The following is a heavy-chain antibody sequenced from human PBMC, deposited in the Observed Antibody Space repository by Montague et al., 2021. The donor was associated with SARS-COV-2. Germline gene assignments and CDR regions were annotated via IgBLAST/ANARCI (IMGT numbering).Heavy chain of an antibody. D-gene: IGHD3-10*01. J-gene: IGHJ5*02. Sequence: SETLSLTCSVSGGSINNYQWNWIRQSPGKGPEWIGYINYIGDTNYNPSLRGRVTMSVDRSTNQFSLKLSSVTAADTAVYYCARRNYYGSGSYYNSGFDPWGQGTLVTVSS. V-gene: IGHV4-59*12. CDR2: INYIGDT. CDR3: ARRNYYGSGSYYNSGFDP. CDR1: GGSINNYQ.